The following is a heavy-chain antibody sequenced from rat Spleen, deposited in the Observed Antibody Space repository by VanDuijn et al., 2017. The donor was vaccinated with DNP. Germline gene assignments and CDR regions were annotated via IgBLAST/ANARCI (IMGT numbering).Heavy chain of an antibody. CDR1: GFTFSSFP. Sequence: EVQLVESGGGLVQPGGSMKLSCAASGFTFSSFPMAWVRQAPTKGLEWVADISTSGAVTYYRDSVKGRFTISRDNTESTLYLQMDSLRSEDTATYYCTRCSRRAARLFDNWGQGAMVTVSS. D-gene: IGHD4-1*01. CDR3: TRCSRRAARLFDN. J-gene: IGHJ2*01. CDR2: ISTSGAVT. V-gene: IGHV5-46*01.